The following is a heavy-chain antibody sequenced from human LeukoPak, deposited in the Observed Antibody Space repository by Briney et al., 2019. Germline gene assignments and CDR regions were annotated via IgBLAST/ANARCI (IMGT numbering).Heavy chain of an antibody. D-gene: IGHD3-9*01. V-gene: IGHV3-20*01. CDR1: GFTFDDYG. Sequence: GGSLRLSCAASGFTFDDYGMSWVRQVSGKGLEWVSGINWNGGSIGYADSVKGRFTISRDNAKNSLYLQMNSLRAEDTALYHCARVVYEILTGRNTEFDYWGQGTLVTVSS. CDR3: ARVVYEILTGRNTEFDY. CDR2: INWNGGSI. J-gene: IGHJ4*02.